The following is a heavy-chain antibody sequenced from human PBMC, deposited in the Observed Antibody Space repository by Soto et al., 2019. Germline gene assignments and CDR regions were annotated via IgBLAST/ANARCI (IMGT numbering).Heavy chain of an antibody. J-gene: IGHJ4*02. V-gene: IGHV3-74*01. Sequence: GWSLRLSCAASEFTFSSYWMHWVRQAPGKGLVWVSLINSDGSSTTYADSVKGRFTISRDNAKNTLYLQMDSLRAEDTAVYYCTRAPRSSSWYRADYFDYWGQGPPVTVSX. D-gene: IGHD6-13*01. CDR2: INSDGSST. CDR1: EFTFSSYW. CDR3: TRAPRSSSWYRADYFDY.